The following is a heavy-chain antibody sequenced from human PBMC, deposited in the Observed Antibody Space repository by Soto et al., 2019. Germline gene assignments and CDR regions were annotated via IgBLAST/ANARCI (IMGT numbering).Heavy chain of an antibody. CDR1: GVSLSTSGVG. D-gene: IGHD4-17*01. Sequence: QITLKESGPTLVKPTQTLTLTCTFSGVSLSTSGVGVGRIRQPPGKALEWLALIYWDDDKRYSPSLKSRLTITKDTSKNQVVLTMTNMDPVDTATYYCAHRRNYGDYVDYWGQGTLVTVSS. V-gene: IGHV2-5*02. CDR2: IYWDDDK. J-gene: IGHJ4*02. CDR3: AHRRNYGDYVDY.